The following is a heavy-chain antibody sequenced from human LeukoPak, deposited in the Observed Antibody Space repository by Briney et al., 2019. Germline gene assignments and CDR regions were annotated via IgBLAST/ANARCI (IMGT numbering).Heavy chain of an antibody. CDR2: IKQDGSEK. V-gene: IGHV3-7*01. Sequence: GGSLRLSCAASGFTFSSHWMSWVRQAPGKGLEWVANIKQDGSEKYYVDSVKGRFTISRDNAKNSLYLQMNSLRAEDTAVYYCARWLGKQWPIDYWGQGTLVTVSS. CDR3: ARWLGKQWPIDY. J-gene: IGHJ4*02. D-gene: IGHD6-19*01. CDR1: GFTFSSHW.